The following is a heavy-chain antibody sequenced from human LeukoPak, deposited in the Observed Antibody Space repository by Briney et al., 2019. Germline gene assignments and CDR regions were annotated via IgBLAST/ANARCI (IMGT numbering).Heavy chain of an antibody. Sequence: SETLSLTCTVSGGSISSYYWSWIRQPPGKGLEWIGYIYYSGSTNSNPSLKSRVTISVDTSNNQFSLKLSAVTAADTAVYYCARGSYGSGIYTNWFDPWGQGTLVTVSS. D-gene: IGHD3-10*01. J-gene: IGHJ5*02. V-gene: IGHV4-59*01. CDR3: ARGSYGSGIYTNWFDP. CDR1: GGSISSYY. CDR2: IYYSGST.